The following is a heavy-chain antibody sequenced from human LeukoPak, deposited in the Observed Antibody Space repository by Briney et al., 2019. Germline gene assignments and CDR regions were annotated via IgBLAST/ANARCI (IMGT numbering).Heavy chain of an antibody. Sequence: GGSLRLSCAASGFTFSSYSMNWVRQAPGKGLEWVSGTSWNSGSIGYADSVKGRFTISRDNAKNSLYLQMNSLRAEDTALYYCAKDIATRSYDILTGYPVDYWGQGTLVTVSS. V-gene: IGHV3-9*01. CDR3: AKDIATRSYDILTGYPVDY. D-gene: IGHD3-9*01. CDR2: TSWNSGSI. J-gene: IGHJ4*02. CDR1: GFTFSSYS.